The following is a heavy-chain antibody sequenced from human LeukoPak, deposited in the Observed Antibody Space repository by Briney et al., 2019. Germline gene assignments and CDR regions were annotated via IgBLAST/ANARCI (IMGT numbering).Heavy chain of an antibody. V-gene: IGHV4-59*01. Sequence: SETLSLACTVSGGSISSYYWSWIWQAPGKGLEWIGYIYYSGSTTYNPSLKSRVTISVDTSKNQFSLNLSSVTAADTAVYYCARAPPRGSYYRGYFDYWGQGTLVTVSS. CDR3: ARAPPRGSYYRGYFDY. D-gene: IGHD3-10*01. CDR1: GGSISSYY. J-gene: IGHJ4*02. CDR2: IYYSGST.